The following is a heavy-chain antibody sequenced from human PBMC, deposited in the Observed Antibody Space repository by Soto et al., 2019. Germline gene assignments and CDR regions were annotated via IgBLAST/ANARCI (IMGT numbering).Heavy chain of an antibody. CDR3: ARGAADTAMVDS. J-gene: IGHJ4*02. D-gene: IGHD5-18*01. CDR2: IFYSGST. Sequence: SETLSLTCTVSGGSIRSYYWTWMRQPPGKGLEWLGYIFYSGSTFYNPSLKSRVTISIHTSKSQFSLQLTSVTAADTAVYYCARGAADTAMVDSWGQGTLVTVSS. V-gene: IGHV4-59*01. CDR1: GGSIRSYY.